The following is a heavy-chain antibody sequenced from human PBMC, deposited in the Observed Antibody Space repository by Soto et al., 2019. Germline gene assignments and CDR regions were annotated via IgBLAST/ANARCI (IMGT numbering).Heavy chain of an antibody. CDR3: PTVTPHRGRYYGSYCYYGMDV. CDR1: GGYISSYY. D-gene: IGHD1-26*01. CDR2: IYYSGST. Sequence: SDTLSLTCTVSGGYISSYYSSWHRQRPGKGLEWIGNIYYSGSTNYNPSLKSRVTIPIDTSKTQFSLKLISVTAADTAVYHCPTVTPHRGRYYGSYCYYGMDVWGQGTTVTVSS. J-gene: IGHJ6*02. V-gene: IGHV4-59*01.